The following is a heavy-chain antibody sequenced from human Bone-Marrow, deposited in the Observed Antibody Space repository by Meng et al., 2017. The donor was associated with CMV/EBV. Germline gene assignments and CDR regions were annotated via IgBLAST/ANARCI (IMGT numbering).Heavy chain of an antibody. J-gene: IGHJ5*02. CDR3: ARRGRGYSYGLPGNWFDP. Sequence: SETLSLTCAVYGGSFSGYYWSWIRQPPGKGLEWIGEINHSGSTNYNPSLKSRVTISVDTSKNQFSLKLSSVTAADTAAYYCARRGRGYSYGLPGNWFDPWGQGTLVTVSS. V-gene: IGHV4-34*01. CDR2: INHSGST. CDR1: GGSFSGYY. D-gene: IGHD5-18*01.